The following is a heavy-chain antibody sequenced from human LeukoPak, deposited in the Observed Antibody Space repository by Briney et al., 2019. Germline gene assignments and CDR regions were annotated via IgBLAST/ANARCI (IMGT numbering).Heavy chain of an antibody. CDR3: ARGDTIYYYYGMDV. CDR1: GGSISTNTYY. CDR2: IFYSGST. J-gene: IGHJ6*02. Sequence: SGTLSLTCTVSGGSISTNTYYWGWIRQPPGKGLEWIGSIFYSGSTYYSPSPSLKSRVTISVDTSKNQFSVKLTSVTAADTAVYYCARGDTIYYYYGMDVWGQGTTVTVSS. D-gene: IGHD3-10*01. V-gene: IGHV4-39*01.